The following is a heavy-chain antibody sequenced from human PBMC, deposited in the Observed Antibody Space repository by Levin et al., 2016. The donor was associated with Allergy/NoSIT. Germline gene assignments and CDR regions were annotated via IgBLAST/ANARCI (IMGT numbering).Heavy chain of an antibody. CDR3: AKDPTYCSRTNCYSYFFDG. J-gene: IGHJ4*02. V-gene: IGHV1-18*01. D-gene: IGHD2-2*01. CDR1: GYNFMSFG. Sequence: ASVKVSCKASGYNFMSFGINWVRQAPGQGLEWMGWISTYNDNTHSAQKFHDRLTMSTDTSTATAYMELTSLTSDDTAVYFCAKDPTYCSRTNCYSYFFDGWGQGSLVTVSS. CDR2: ISTYNDNT.